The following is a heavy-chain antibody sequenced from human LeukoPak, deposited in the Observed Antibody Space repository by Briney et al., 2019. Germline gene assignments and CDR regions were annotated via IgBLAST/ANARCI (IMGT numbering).Heavy chain of an antibody. J-gene: IGHJ4*02. CDR1: GGSFSGYY. V-gene: IGHV4-34*01. CDR2: INHSGST. Sequence: PSETLSLTCAVYGGSFSGYYWSWIRQPPGKGREWIGEINHSGSTNYNPSLKSRVTISVDTSKNQFSLKLSSVTAADTAVYYCARALIVGATGIDYWGQGTLVTVSS. CDR3: ARALIVGATGIDY. D-gene: IGHD1-26*01.